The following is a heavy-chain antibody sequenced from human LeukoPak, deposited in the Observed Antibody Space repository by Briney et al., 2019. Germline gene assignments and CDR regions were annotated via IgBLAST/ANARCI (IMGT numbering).Heavy chain of an antibody. CDR3: AKDPEGGYYYYMDV. D-gene: IGHD3-16*01. V-gene: IGHV3-30*02. CDR2: IRYDGSNK. Sequence: GGSLRLSCAASGFTFSSYGMHWVRQAPGKGLEWVAFIRYDGSNKYYADSVKGRFTISRDNSKDTLYLQMNSLRAEDTAVYYCAKDPEGGYYYYMDVWGKGTTVTVSS. J-gene: IGHJ6*03. CDR1: GFTFSSYG.